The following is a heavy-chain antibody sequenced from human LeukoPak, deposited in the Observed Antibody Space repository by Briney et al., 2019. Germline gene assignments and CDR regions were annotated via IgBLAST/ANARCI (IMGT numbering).Heavy chain of an antibody. CDR1: GYSISSGYY. CDR3: AKSNGYGLVDI. V-gene: IGHV4-38-2*02. CDR2: IYYSGST. D-gene: IGHD3-10*01. J-gene: IGHJ3*02. Sequence: SETLSLTCTVSGYSISSGYYWGWIRQPPGKGLEWIGYIYYSGSTYYSPSLKSRVTISLDTSRNQFSLKLTSVTAADTAVYYCAKSNGYGLVDIWGQGTMVTVSS.